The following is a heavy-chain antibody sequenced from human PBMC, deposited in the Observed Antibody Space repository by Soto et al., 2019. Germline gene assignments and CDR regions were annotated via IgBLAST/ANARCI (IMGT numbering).Heavy chain of an antibody. CDR3: AKGGGYCSGGNCYSRPFDD. V-gene: IGHV3-23*01. CDR1: GFPFSSYA. CDR2: ISDSGGSI. Sequence: VGSRSLSCAASGFPFSSYALNWVRQAPGKGLGWVSVISDSGGSIYYSDSVKGRFAISRDNSKNTLYLQMNSLRAEDTAVYYCAKGGGYCSGGNCYSRPFDDWGPGTLVTVSS. D-gene: IGHD2-15*01. J-gene: IGHJ4*02.